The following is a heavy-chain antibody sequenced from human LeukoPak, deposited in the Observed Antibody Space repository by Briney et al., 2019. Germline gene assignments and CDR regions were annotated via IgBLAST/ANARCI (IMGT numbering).Heavy chain of an antibody. CDR3: ARDGVVAANYGMDV. CDR1: GYTFTSYG. D-gene: IGHD2-15*01. CDR2: ISAYNGNT. Sequence: GSVKVSCKASGYTFTSYGISWVRQAPGQGLEWMGWISAYNGNTNYAQKLQGRVTMTTGTSTSTAYMELRSLRSDDTAVYYCARDGVVAANYGMDVWGQGTTVTVSS. J-gene: IGHJ6*02. V-gene: IGHV1-18*01.